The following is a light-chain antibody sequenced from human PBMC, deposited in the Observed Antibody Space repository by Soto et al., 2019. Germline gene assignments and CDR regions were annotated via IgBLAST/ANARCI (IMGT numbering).Light chain of an antibody. CDR3: MQALQTPST. CDR1: QSVLHSNGYNY. J-gene: IGKJ2*01. CDR2: LGS. Sequence: DIVMPQSPLSLPVTPGEPASISCRSSQSVLHSNGYNYLDWYLQKPGQSPQLLIYLGSNRASGVPDRFSGSGSGTDFTLKISRVEAEDVGVYYCMQALQTPSTFGQGTKLEIK. V-gene: IGKV2-28*01.